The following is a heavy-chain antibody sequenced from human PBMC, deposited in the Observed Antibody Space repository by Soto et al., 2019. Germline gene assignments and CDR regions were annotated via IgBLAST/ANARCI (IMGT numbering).Heavy chain of an antibody. V-gene: IGHV1-2*07. CDR2: INPVSGRA. J-gene: IGHJ3*01. Sequence: QVQLVESGGGLVKPGGSLRLSCAASGFTFSDYYIHWVRQAPGQGLECMAWINPVSGRADYAHKFRGRVTVTRDTSISTAYMELTSLRFDDTAVYYCARDHVGDMSSFDVWGQGTMVIVSS. CDR3: ARDHVGDMSSFDV. D-gene: IGHD3-16*01. CDR1: GFTFSDYY.